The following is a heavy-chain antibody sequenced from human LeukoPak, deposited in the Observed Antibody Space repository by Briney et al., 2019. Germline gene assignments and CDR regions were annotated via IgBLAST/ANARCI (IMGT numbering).Heavy chain of an antibody. D-gene: IGHD3-22*01. CDR2: IYPGDSDT. J-gene: IGHJ4*02. CDR1: GYSFTSYW. V-gene: IGHV5-51*01. Sequence: GESLKISCKGSGYSFTSYWIGWVRQMPGKGLEWMGIIYPGDSDTRYSPSFQGQVTISADKSISTAYLQWSSLKASDTAMYYCARHSNYYDSSGYYLVDHWGQGTLVTVSS. CDR3: ARHSNYYDSSGYYLVDH.